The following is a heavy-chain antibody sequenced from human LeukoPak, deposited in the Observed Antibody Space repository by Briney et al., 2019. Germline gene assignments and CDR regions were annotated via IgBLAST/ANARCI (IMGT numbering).Heavy chain of an antibody. Sequence: GGSLRLSCGASGFTFDDYWMSWVRQAPGQGLEWAANIKQDGSEKYYVDSVKGRFTISRDNAKNSLYLQMNSLRAEDTAVYYCARDKIVGATHFDYWGQGTLVTVSS. CDR3: ARDKIVGATHFDY. CDR1: GFTFDDYW. D-gene: IGHD1-26*01. V-gene: IGHV3-7*01. J-gene: IGHJ4*02. CDR2: IKQDGSEK.